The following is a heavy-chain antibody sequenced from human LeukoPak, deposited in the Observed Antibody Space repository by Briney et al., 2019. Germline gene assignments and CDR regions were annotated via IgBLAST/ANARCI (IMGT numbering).Heavy chain of an antibody. D-gene: IGHD3-9*01. CDR2: ISYDGTDK. V-gene: IGHV3-30*03. CDR1: AFIFSGHW. CDR3: ASPNSMTGTHYFHY. J-gene: IGHJ4*02. Sequence: GGSLRLSCEGSAFIFSGHWMNWVRQTPGKGLEWVAVISYDGTDKYYADSVKGRFTISRDNSKSTLYLQMDSLRAEDTAVYYCASPNSMTGTHYFHYWGQGTLVTVSS.